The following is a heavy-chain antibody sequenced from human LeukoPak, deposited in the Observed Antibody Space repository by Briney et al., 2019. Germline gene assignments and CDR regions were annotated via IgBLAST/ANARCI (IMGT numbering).Heavy chain of an antibody. V-gene: IGHV3-9*01. CDR2: VSWNSGRV. D-gene: IGHD6-19*01. CDR1: GFTFDDYA. J-gene: IGHJ6*02. Sequence: GRSLRLSCAASGFTFDDYAMHWVRQAPGKALEWVSGVSWNSGRVGYADSVKGRFSISRDNAKNSLYLQMNSLRAEDTALYYCAKASVAGDYHDAMDVWGQGTTVTVSS. CDR3: AKASVAGDYHDAMDV.